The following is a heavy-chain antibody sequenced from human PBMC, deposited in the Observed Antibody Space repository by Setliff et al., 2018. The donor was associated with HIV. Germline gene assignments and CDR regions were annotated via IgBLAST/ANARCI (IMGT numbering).Heavy chain of an antibody. D-gene: IGHD3-10*01. CDR1: GFTVSTYY. Sequence: GGSLRLSCAASGFTVSTYYMSWVRQAPGKGLEWVSTIYSDGSTYHADSVNGRFTLSRDISENALYLQIDSLRPEDTAVYYCARLRPYNSALDYWGQGTLVTVSS. J-gene: IGHJ4*02. CDR3: ARLRPYNSALDY. CDR2: IYSDGST. V-gene: IGHV3-66*02.